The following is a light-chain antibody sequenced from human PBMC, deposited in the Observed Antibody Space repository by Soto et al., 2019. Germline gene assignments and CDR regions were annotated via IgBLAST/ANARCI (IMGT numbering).Light chain of an antibody. V-gene: IGKV1-33*01. CDR1: QDISNY. J-gene: IGKJ4*01. CDR2: DAS. CDR3: PQNANTCT. Sequence: DIQMTQSPSSLSASVGDRVTITCQASQDISNYVNWYQQKAGKAPKLLIYDASNFETGVPSRFSGSGSATDFSFTISRLQPEDIATYNCPQNANTCTFGGGTEVRIK.